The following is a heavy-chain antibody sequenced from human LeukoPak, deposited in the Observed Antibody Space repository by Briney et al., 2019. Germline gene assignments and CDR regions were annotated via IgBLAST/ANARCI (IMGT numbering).Heavy chain of an antibody. CDR1: GYTFTGYY. Sequence: ASVKVPCKASGYTFTGYYIHWMRQAPGQGLEWMGRINPNRGGTNYAQKFQGRVTMARDTSISTAYMELSRLTSDDTATYYCARADAFDIWGQGTMVTVSS. CDR3: ARADAFDI. J-gene: IGHJ3*02. CDR2: INPNRGGT. V-gene: IGHV1-2*06.